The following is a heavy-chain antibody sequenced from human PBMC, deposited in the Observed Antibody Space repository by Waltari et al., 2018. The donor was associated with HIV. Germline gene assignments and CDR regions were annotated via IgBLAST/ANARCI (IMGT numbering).Heavy chain of an antibody. CDR3: ARGNVVVVAATHYYYGMDV. J-gene: IGHJ6*02. D-gene: IGHD2-15*01. CDR1: GGSFSGYY. CDR2: INHSGST. Sequence: QVQLQQWGAGLLKPSETLSLTCAVYGGSFSGYYWSWIRQPPGKGLEWIEEINHSGSTNYNPSLKSRVTISVDTSKNQFSLKLSSVTAADTAVYYCARGNVVVVAATHYYYGMDVWGQGTTVTVSS. V-gene: IGHV4-34*01.